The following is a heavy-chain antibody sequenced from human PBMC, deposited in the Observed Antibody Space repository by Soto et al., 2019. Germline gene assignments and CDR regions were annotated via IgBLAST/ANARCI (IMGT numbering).Heavy chain of an antibody. CDR2: SRDKGNSYST. CDR1: GFTFSDYY. D-gene: IGHD2-21*01. J-gene: IGHJ4*02. CDR3: ASSIPRPTSCDS. Sequence: EVHLVESGGGLVQPGGSLRLSCAGSGFTFSDYYIDWVRQAPGKGLEWVGRSRDKGNSYSTDYAASVKGRFTVLRDTSKNSLYLQMNSLKADETALYYCASSIPRPTSCDSWGQGTLVPVSS. V-gene: IGHV3-72*01.